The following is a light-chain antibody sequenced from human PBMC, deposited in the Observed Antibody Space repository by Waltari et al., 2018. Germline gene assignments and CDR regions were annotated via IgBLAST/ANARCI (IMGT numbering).Light chain of an antibody. Sequence: DIQLTQSPTTLSASIGERVTITCRASQRIGDWLAWEQQQPGKAPKLLFHMAATLENGVPSRFSGRDSVTEFTLTINHLQPDDVASYCCHQYRSSSTFGAGTTVEFK. CDR3: HQYRSSST. J-gene: IGKJ3*01. CDR1: QRIGDW. CDR2: MAA. V-gene: IGKV1-5*03.